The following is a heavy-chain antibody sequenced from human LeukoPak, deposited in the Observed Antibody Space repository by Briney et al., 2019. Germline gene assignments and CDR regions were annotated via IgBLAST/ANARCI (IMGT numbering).Heavy chain of an antibody. CDR1: GYTFTGYY. Sequence: ASVKVSCKASGYTFTGYYMHWVRQAPGQGLEWMGWINPNSSGTNYAQKFQGRVTMTRDTSISTAYMELSRLRSDDTAVYYCARTDSGSYYGGLNLDYWRQGTLVTVSS. J-gene: IGHJ4*02. V-gene: IGHV1-2*02. CDR2: INPNSSGT. D-gene: IGHD1-26*01. CDR3: ARTDSGSYYGGLNLDY.